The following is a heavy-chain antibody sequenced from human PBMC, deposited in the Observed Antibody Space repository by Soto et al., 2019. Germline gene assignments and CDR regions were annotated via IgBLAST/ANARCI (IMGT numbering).Heavy chain of an antibody. CDR2: IFPMFDVP. V-gene: IGHV1-69*19. D-gene: IGHD3-16*02. CDR3: ARSVGSGGVIGGFDY. CDR1: GGTFNTYA. Sequence: QVQLVQSGPEMKKPGSAVKVSCKASGGTFNTYAMNWVRQVPGQGLEWMGGIFPMFDVPRYAQKFQGRVTITLDESSTTAYMDLSSLRFDDTAVYYSARSVGSGGVIGGFDYWGKGNLV. J-gene: IGHJ4*02.